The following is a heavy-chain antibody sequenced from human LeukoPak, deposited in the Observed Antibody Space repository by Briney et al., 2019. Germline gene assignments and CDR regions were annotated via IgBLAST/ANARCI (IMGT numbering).Heavy chain of an antibody. CDR3: ARESLGGARAYFDY. D-gene: IGHD3-16*01. CDR2: MNPNSGNT. CDR1: GYTFTSYD. V-gene: IGHV1-8*01. Sequence: ASVKVSCKAAGYTFTSYDINWVRQATGQGLEWMGWMNPNSGNTGYAQKLHGRVTMTRNNSISTAYMELSSLRSEDTAVYYCARESLGGARAYFDYWGQGTLVTVSS. J-gene: IGHJ4*02.